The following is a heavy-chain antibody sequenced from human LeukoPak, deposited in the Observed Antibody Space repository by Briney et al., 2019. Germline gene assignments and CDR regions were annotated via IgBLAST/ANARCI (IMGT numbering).Heavy chain of an antibody. CDR3: ARGMGGSQMATIGIDY. D-gene: IGHD5-24*01. Sequence: ASVKVSCKASGYSFINHFMHWVRQAPGQGLEWMGIINPSSGNTDYAQKFQGRVTMTRGMSTSTVYMELSSLRSDDTAVYYCARGMGGSQMATIGIDYWGQGTLVTVSS. CDR1: GYSFINHF. CDR2: INPSSGNT. V-gene: IGHV1-46*01. J-gene: IGHJ4*02.